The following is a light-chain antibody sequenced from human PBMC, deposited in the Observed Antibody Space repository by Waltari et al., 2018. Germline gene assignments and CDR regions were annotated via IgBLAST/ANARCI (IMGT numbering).Light chain of an antibody. CDR1: DIGSKS. V-gene: IGLV3-21*02. J-gene: IGLJ1*01. Sequence: SYVLSQPPSVSVAPGQTAMITCGGNDIGSKSVHWYQQKPGQAPVLVVFDNNNRPSWIPERFSGSSSGNTATLTISSVDAGDEADYYCQVWDSNSDHQVFGTGTKVTAL. CDR2: DNN. CDR3: QVWDSNSDHQV.